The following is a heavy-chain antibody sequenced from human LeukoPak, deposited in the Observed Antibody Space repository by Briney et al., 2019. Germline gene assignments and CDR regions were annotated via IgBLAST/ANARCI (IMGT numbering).Heavy chain of an antibody. CDR1: GFTFSSYW. CDR3: AKDTRQWLVHDAFDI. CDR2: INHNGNVN. Sequence: PGGSLRLSCAASGFTFSSYWMNWARQAPGKGLEWVASINHNGNVNYYVDSVKGRFTISRDNAKNSLYLQMNSLRAEDTAVYYCAKDTRQWLVHDAFDIWGQGTMVTVS. J-gene: IGHJ3*02. D-gene: IGHD6-19*01. V-gene: IGHV3-7*03.